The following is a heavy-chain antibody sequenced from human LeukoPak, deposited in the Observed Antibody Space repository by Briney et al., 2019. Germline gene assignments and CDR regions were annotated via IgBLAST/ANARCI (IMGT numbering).Heavy chain of an antibody. J-gene: IGHJ3*02. CDR3: ARDSVTMVRRAFDI. D-gene: IGHD3-10*01. CDR1: GFTFSSYE. Sequence: GGSLRLSCAASGFTFSSYEMNWVRQAPGKGLEWVSYISSSGSTIYYADSVKGRFTISRDNAKNSLYLQMNSLRAEDTAVYYCARDSVTMVRRAFDIWGQGTMVTVSS. CDR2: ISSSGSTI. V-gene: IGHV3-48*03.